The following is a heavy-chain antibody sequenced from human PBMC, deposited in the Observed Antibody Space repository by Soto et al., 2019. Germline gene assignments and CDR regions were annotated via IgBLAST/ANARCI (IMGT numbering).Heavy chain of an antibody. V-gene: IGHV3-53*01. CDR2: IYSGGST. J-gene: IGHJ3*02. CDR1: GFTDSSNY. CDR3: ARVRHLNMDRGVLDAFDI. Sequence: GGYLRLSCAASGFTDSSNYMSWVRQTPGKGLEWVSVIYSGGSTYYADSVKGRFTISRDNSKNTLYLQKNSLRAEDTAVYYCARVRHLNMDRGVLDAFDIWGQGTMVTVSS. D-gene: IGHD3-10*01.